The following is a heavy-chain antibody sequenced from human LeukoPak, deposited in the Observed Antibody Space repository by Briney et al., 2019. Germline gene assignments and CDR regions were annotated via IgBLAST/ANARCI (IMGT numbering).Heavy chain of an antibody. CDR3: ARDYCSGGSCHLDGFDY. Sequence: GGSLRLSCAASGFTVSSNYMSWVRQAPGKGLEWVSVIYSGGSTYYADSVKGRFTISRDNSKNTLYLQMNSLRAEDTAVYYCARDYCSGGSCHLDGFDYWGQGTLVTVSS. CDR1: GFTVSSNY. CDR2: IYSGGST. V-gene: IGHV3-66*01. J-gene: IGHJ4*02. D-gene: IGHD2-15*01.